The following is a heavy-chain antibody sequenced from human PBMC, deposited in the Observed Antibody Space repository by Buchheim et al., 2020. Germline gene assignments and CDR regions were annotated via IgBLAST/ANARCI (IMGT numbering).Heavy chain of an antibody. CDR3: ARAGGYNAFDT. CDR1: GFNFGGFS. D-gene: IGHD1-1*01. V-gene: IGHV3-30*04. J-gene: IGHJ5*02. CDR2: IPQDASYE. Sequence: QVQLVESGGGVVHPGTSLRLSCAASGFNFGGFSMHWVRQAPHKGLEWLADIPQDASYELYAESVEGRFTVSRDNSKNTLYLQMNSLRPEDTAVYYCARAGGYNAFDTWGQGTL.